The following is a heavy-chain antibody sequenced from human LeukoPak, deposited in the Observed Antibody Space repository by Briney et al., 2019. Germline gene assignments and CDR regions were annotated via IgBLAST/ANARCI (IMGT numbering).Heavy chain of an antibody. D-gene: IGHD6-13*01. V-gene: IGHV4-59*08. J-gene: IGHJ4*02. Sequence: SETLSLTCTVSGGSISSYYWRWIRQPPGKGLEWIGYIYYSGSTNYNPSLKSRATISVDTSKNQFSLKLSSVTAADTAVYYCARLQTRPGSIAAAGMVDYWGQGTLVTVSS. CDR2: IYYSGST. CDR3: ARLQTRPGSIAAAGMVDY. CDR1: GGSISSYY.